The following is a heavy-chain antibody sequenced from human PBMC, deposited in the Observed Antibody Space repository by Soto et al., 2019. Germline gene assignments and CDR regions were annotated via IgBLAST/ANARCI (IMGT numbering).Heavy chain of an antibody. CDR2: IDPSDSYT. V-gene: IGHV5-10-1*01. D-gene: IGHD2-15*01. Sequence: GESLKISCKGSGYSFTSYWISWVRQMPGKGLEWMGRIDPSDSYTNYSPSFQGHVTISADKSISTAYLQWSSLKASDTAMYYCARHERYCSGGSCTYYYYYYGMDVWGQGTTVTVSS. J-gene: IGHJ6*02. CDR1: GYSFTSYW. CDR3: ARHERYCSGGSCTYYYYYYGMDV.